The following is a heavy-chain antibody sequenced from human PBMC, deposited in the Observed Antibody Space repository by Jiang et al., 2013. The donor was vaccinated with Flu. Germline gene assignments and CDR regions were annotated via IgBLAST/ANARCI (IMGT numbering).Heavy chain of an antibody. CDR1: GFSLSTSGMC. J-gene: IGHJ4*02. CDR3: ARTLFYYDILTGYYLFDY. CDR2: IDWDDDK. Sequence: KPTQTLTLTCTFSGFSLSTSGMCVSWIRQPPGKALEWLARIDWDDDKYYSTSLKTRLTISKDTSKNQVVLTMTNMDPVDTATYYCARTLFYYDILTGYYLFDYWGQGTLVTVSS. V-gene: IGHV2-70*11. D-gene: IGHD3-9*01.